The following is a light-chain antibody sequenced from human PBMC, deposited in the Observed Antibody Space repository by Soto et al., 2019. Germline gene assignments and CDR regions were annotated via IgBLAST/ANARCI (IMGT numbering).Light chain of an antibody. CDR3: QQYNSWPPIT. CDR1: QSVSNN. CDR2: AAS. J-gene: IGKJ5*01. V-gene: IGKV3-15*01. Sequence: EIVMTQSPATLSVSPGGRATLSCRASQSVSNNVVWYQQKPGQAPRVVIYAASMRATGIPARFSGRGSGTEFTLTISSLQSEDFAVYYCQQYNSWPPITFGQGTRLEIK.